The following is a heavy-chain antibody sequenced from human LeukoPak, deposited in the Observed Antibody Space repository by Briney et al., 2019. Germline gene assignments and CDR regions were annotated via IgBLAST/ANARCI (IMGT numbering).Heavy chain of an antibody. D-gene: IGHD2-15*01. CDR3: ATYRAYCSGGSCINWFDP. J-gene: IGHJ5*02. Sequence: PSETLSLTCTVSGGSISSYYWSWIRQPPGKGLEWIGYIYYSGSTNYNPSLKSRDTISVDTSKNQFSLKLSSVTAADTAVYYCATYRAYCSGGSCINWFDPWGQGTLVTVSS. CDR2: IYYSGST. CDR1: GGSISSYY. V-gene: IGHV4-59*01.